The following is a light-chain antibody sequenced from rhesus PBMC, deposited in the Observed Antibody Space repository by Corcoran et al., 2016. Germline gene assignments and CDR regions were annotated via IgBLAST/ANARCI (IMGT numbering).Light chain of an antibody. J-gene: IGKJ2*01. CDR1: KSISSW. Sequence: DIQMTQSPSSLSASVGDTVTITCRASKSISSWLACYQQKPGKAPKLLIYKASSLQSGAPSRCSGNGDWTDFTLTISSLQSEDFSTSYCPQYSSSPYSFGQGTKVAIK. V-gene: IGKV1-22*01. CDR2: KAS. CDR3: PQYSSSPYS.